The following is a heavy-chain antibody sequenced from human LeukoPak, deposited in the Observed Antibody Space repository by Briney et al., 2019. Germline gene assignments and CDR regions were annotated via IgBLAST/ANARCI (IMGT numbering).Heavy chain of an antibody. Sequence: GGSLRLSCAASGFTLSGYWMSWVRRAPGKGLEWVAIISYDGSQKFYTDSVKGRFTVSRDNSKNTLYLQMNSLRAEDTAVYYCAKSPGVLLWFGSFDYWGQGTLLTVSS. D-gene: IGHD3-10*01. CDR3: AKSPGVLLWFGSFDY. V-gene: IGHV3-30*18. J-gene: IGHJ4*02. CDR1: GFTLSGYW. CDR2: ISYDGSQK.